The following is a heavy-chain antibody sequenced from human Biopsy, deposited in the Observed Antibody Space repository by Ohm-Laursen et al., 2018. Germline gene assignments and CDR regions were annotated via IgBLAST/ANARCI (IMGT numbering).Heavy chain of an antibody. CDR3: AREPRIAAVAYFDP. V-gene: IGHV4-4*07. Sequence: TLSLTCTVSGGSISNYYWSWIRQPAGKGLEWIGRIYSSGSTNYNPSLKSRVTMSVDTSKNQFSLILSSMTAADTAVYYCAREPRIAAVAYFDPWGQGTLITVSS. CDR2: IYSSGST. D-gene: IGHD6-13*01. J-gene: IGHJ5*02. CDR1: GGSISNYY.